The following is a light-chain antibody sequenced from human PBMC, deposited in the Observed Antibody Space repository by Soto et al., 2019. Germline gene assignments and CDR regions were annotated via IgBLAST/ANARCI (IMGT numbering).Light chain of an antibody. CDR3: SSYAGSNNLV. J-gene: IGLJ2*01. Sequence: QSALTQPPSASGSPGQSVTISCTGTSSVVGGYNYVSWYQQHPGKAPKLMIYEVSKRPSGVPDRFSGSESGNTASLTVSGLQAEDEADYYCSSYAGSNNLVFGGGTKLTVL. CDR2: EVS. V-gene: IGLV2-8*01. CDR1: SSVVGGYNY.